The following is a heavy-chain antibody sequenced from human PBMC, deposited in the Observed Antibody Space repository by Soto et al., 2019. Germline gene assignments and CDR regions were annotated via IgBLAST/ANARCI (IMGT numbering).Heavy chain of an antibody. CDR3: AALSIAARYYYYGMDV. CDR1: GFTFSSSA. Sequence: SVKVSCKASGFTFSSSAVQWVRQTRGQRLEWIGWIVVGSGNTNYAQKFQERVTITRDMSTSTAYMELSSLRSEDTAVYYCAALSIAARYYYYGMDVWGQGTTVTVSS. V-gene: IGHV1-58*01. D-gene: IGHD6-6*01. CDR2: IVVGSGNT. J-gene: IGHJ6*02.